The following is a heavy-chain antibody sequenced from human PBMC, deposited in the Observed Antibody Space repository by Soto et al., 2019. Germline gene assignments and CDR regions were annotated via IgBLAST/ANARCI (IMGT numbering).Heavy chain of an antibody. V-gene: IGHV1-69*13. CDR3: ARADTWIQLWSPFDY. CDR1: GGTFSSYA. J-gene: IGHJ4*02. CDR2: IIPIFGTA. Sequence: ASVKVSCKASGGTFSSYAISWVRQAPGQGLEWMGGIIPIFGTANYAQKFQGRVTITADESTSTAYMELSSLRSEDTAVYYCARADTWIQLWSPFDYWGQGTLVTVSS. D-gene: IGHD5-18*01.